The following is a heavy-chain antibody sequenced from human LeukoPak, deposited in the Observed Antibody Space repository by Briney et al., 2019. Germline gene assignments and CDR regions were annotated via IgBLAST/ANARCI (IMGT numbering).Heavy chain of an antibody. V-gene: IGHV3-21*01. J-gene: IGHJ6*02. Sequence: PGGXXXXXXAXXXXTXSSYSMNWVRQAPXKGLEWVSSISSSSSYIYYADSVKGRFTISRDNAKNSLYLQMNSLRAEDTAVYYCARDRLEYYYGMDVWGQGTTVTVSS. CDR1: XXTXSSYS. D-gene: IGHD6-19*01. CDR3: ARDRLEYYYGMDV. CDR2: ISSSSSYI.